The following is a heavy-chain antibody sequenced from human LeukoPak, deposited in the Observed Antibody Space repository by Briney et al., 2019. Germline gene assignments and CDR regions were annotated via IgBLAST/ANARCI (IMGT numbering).Heavy chain of an antibody. CDR1: GGSISSSNW. J-gene: IGHJ4*02. Sequence: SETLSLTCAVSGGSISSSNWWSWVRQPPGKGLEWIGEIYHSGSTNYNPSLKSRVTISVDKSKNQFSLKLSSVTAADTAVYYCARISISPLYYYDSSGYYGIDYWGQGTLVTVSS. CDR2: IYHSGST. V-gene: IGHV4-4*02. CDR3: ARISISPLYYYDSSGYYGIDY. D-gene: IGHD3-22*01.